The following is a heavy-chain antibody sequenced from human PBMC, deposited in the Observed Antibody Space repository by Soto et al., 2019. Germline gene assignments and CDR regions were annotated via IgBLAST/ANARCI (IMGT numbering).Heavy chain of an antibody. CDR3: AREAGLIAVAGTVVGFDY. CDR2: TYYRSKWYN. V-gene: IGHV6-1*01. D-gene: IGHD6-19*01. CDR1: GDIVFSNTAT. J-gene: IGHJ4*02. Sequence: SQTLSLTCAISGDIVFSNTATWNWIRQSPSRGLEWLGRTYYRSKWYNDYAVSVKSRITINPDTSKNQFSLQLNSVTPEDTAKYYCAREAGLIAVAGTVVGFDYWGQGTLVTVSS.